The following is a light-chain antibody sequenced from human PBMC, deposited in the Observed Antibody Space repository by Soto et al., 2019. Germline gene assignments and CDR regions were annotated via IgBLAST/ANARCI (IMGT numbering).Light chain of an antibody. CDR3: QQYGSSPCT. Sequence: IVLTQSPGTLSLSPGERATLSCRASQTLSSSNLAWYQQKPGQAPRLLIYGASSRATDIPDRFSGSGSGTDFTLTISRLEPEDFAVYYCQQYGSSPCTFGQGTKVDIK. J-gene: IGKJ1*01. CDR2: GAS. CDR1: QTLSSSN. V-gene: IGKV3-20*01.